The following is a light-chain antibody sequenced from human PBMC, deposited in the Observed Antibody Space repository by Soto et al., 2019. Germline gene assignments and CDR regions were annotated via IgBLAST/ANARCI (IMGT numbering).Light chain of an antibody. J-gene: IGKJ4*01. V-gene: IGKV3-20*01. Sequence: EIVLTQSPGTLSVSPGERASFSCRASQSLSSNYLAWYQQKPGQAPRLLIFGASSRASGIPDRFSASGSGTDFTLTISRLEPEDLAVYFCQHYGGSPLTFGGGTKVEIK. CDR3: QHYGGSPLT. CDR1: QSLSSNY. CDR2: GAS.